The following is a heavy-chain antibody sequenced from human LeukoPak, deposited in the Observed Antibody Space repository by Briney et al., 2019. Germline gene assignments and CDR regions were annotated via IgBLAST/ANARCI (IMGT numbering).Heavy chain of an antibody. Sequence: GGSLRLSCAASGFTFNSYEMNWVRQAPGKGLEWVSYIGRSGTTTYSADSVKGRFTISRDNAKNSLYLQMNSLRAEDTALYYCAKGKAEAYPYNFDNWGQGILVTVSS. CDR3: AKGKAEAYPYNFDN. CDR2: IGRSGTTT. J-gene: IGHJ4*02. D-gene: IGHD1-1*01. V-gene: IGHV3-48*03. CDR1: GFTFNSYE.